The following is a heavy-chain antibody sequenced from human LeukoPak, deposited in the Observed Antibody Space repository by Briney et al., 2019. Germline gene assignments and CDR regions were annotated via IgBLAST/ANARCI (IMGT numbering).Heavy chain of an antibody. V-gene: IGHV4-59*01. CDR2: IHYSGST. J-gene: IGHJ4*02. D-gene: IGHD3-16*01. CDR1: GGSMNGYY. CDR3: ARGDATYFDS. Sequence: SETLSLTCTVSGGSMNGYYWSWIRQPPGKGLEWIGYIHYSGSTNYNPSLKSRVSISVDTSKKQFSLRLTSVTAADTAVYYCARGDATYFDSWGQGTLVTVSS.